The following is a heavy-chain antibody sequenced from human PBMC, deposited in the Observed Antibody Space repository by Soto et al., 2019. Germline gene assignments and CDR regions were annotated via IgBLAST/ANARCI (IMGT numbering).Heavy chain of an antibody. CDR1: GLTFSDYY. CDR2: ISSSGSTI. V-gene: IGHV3-11*01. CDR3: AREGESGATYYYYYGTDV. D-gene: IGHD1-26*01. J-gene: IGHJ6*02. Sequence: GSLRLSCAASGLTFSDYYMSWIRQAPGKGLEWVSYISSSGSTIYYADSVKGRFTISRDNAKNSLYLQMNSLRAEDTAVYYCAREGESGATYYYYYGTDVWGQGTTVTVSS.